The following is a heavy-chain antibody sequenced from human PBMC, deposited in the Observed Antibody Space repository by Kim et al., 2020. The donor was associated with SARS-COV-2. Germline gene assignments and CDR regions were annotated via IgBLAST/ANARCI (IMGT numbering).Heavy chain of an antibody. D-gene: IGHD5-18*01. J-gene: IGHJ4*02. V-gene: IGHV1-2*02. CDR3: AKSYGQRNYFFDS. Sequence: KYAQKFQGRVTMTRDTSISTASLELSRLRSDDTAMYYCAKSYGQRNYFFDSWGPGTLVTVSS.